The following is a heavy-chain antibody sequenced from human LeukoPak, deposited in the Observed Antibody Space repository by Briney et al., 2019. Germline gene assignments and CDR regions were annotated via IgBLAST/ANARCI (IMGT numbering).Heavy chain of an antibody. CDR2: INHSGST. D-gene: IGHD6-19*01. CDR3: ARVGSSGWFDY. CDR1: GGSISSSNW. V-gene: IGHV4-4*02. Sequence: SETLSLTCAVSGGSISSSNWWSWVRQPPGKGLEWIGEINHSGSTNYNPSLKSRVTMSVDTSKNQFSLKLSSVTAADTAVYYCARVGSSGWFDYWGQGTLVTVSS. J-gene: IGHJ4*02.